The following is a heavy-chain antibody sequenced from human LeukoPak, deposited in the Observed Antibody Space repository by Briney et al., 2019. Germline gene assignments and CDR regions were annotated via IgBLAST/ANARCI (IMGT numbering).Heavy chain of an antibody. D-gene: IGHD2-21*01. CDR2: TRNDGNNK. CDR3: ARDRDWAFDY. V-gene: IGHV3-30*02. CDR1: GFTFTSHG. Sequence: GGSLRLSCAASGFTFTSHGMHWVRQAPGMGLEWVAFTRNDGNNKYYADSVKGRFTISRDNSKNTLSLQMNSLRTEDTAVYYCARDRDWAFDYWGQGILVTVSS. J-gene: IGHJ4*02.